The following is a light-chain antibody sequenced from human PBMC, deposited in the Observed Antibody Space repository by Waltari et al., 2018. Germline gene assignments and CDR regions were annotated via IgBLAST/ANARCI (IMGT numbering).Light chain of an antibody. J-gene: IGLJ2*01. Sequence: QSALTQPASVSGSPGQSITIPCTGTSSDAGGYNSVSWYQDHPGQAPKVIIYEVSNRPSGVSDRFSGSKSGNTASLTISGLQAEDEADYYCSSQSSNDVVLFGGGTKLTVL. CDR1: SSDAGGYNS. V-gene: IGLV2-14*01. CDR3: SSQSSNDVVL. CDR2: EVS.